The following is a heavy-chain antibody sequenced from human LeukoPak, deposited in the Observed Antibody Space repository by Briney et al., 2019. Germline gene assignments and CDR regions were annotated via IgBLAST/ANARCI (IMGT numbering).Heavy chain of an antibody. Sequence: SVKVSCKPSGGTFNSYAIRWMRQAPAQGLEWMGGIIPIFGTTNYARKFRGRVTLTADKSTRTAYMELSSLRCEDTAVYYCGRDNSVRDEAWWFNPWGQGTLVTVSS. J-gene: IGHJ5*02. CDR3: GRDNSVRDEAWWFNP. CDR1: GGTFNSYA. CDR2: IIPIFGTT. V-gene: IGHV1-69*06. D-gene: IGHD5-24*01.